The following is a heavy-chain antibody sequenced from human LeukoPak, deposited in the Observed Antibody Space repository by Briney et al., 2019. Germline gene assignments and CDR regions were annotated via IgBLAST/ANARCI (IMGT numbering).Heavy chain of an antibody. Sequence: GGSLRLSCAASGFTFSSYSMNRVRQAPGKGLEWVSSISSSSSYIYYADSVKGRFTISRDNAKNSLYLQMNSLRAEDTAVYYCARGFGGVIVTPLDYWGQGTLVTVSS. V-gene: IGHV3-21*01. CDR1: GFTFSSYS. CDR2: ISSSSSYI. J-gene: IGHJ4*02. D-gene: IGHD3-16*02. CDR3: ARGFGGVIVTPLDY.